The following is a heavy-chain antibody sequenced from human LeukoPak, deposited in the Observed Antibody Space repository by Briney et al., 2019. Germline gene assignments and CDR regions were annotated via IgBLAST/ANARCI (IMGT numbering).Heavy chain of an antibody. Sequence: PGGSLRLSCAASGFRFPTYAMSWVRQAPGKGLEWVAVISDSGYSTYYADSVKGRFTISRDNSKNTLYLQMNSPRADEDTAVYYCARGRGIYYDSSGYYYLDYWGQGTLVTVSS. CDR3: ARGRGIYYDSSGYYYLDY. CDR1: GFRFPTYA. D-gene: IGHD3-22*01. J-gene: IGHJ4*02. CDR2: ISDSGYST. V-gene: IGHV3-23*01.